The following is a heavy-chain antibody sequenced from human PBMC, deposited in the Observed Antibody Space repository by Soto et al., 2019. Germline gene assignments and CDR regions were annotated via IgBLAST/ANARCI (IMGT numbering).Heavy chain of an antibody. CDR3: ARLGDDGSGYYWPFDY. Sequence: SETLSLTCTVSGGSISSYYWSWIRQPPGKGLEWIGYIYYSGSTNYNPSLKSRVTISADTSKNQFSLKLSSVTAADTAVYYCARLGDDGSGYYWPFDYWGQGTLVTVS. CDR1: GGSISSYY. D-gene: IGHD3-22*01. J-gene: IGHJ4*02. V-gene: IGHV4-59*01. CDR2: IYYSGST.